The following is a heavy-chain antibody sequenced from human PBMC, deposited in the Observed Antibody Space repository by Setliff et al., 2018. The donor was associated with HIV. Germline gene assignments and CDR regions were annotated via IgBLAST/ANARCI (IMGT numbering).Heavy chain of an antibody. V-gene: IGHV3-53*01. CDR3: AKGSGFHDY. J-gene: IGHJ4*02. Sequence: GGSLRLSCELSGFSVGDNYMTWVRQTPKMGLEWVSLIYAAGATYYADSVEGRFTISRDTSTNTLYLQMHSLRADDTAVYYCAKGSGFHDYWGQGTRVTVSS. CDR2: IYAAGAT. D-gene: IGHD6-19*01. CDR1: GFSVGDNY.